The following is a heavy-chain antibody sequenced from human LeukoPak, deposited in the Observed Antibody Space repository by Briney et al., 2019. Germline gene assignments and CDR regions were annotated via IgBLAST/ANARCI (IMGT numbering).Heavy chain of an antibody. V-gene: IGHV4-34*01. D-gene: IGHD5-24*01. CDR1: GGSFSGYY. CDR3: AIVRRDGYVFYWYFDL. CDR2: INHSGST. J-gene: IGHJ2*01. Sequence: SETLSLTCAVYGGSFSGYYWSWIRQPPGKGLEWIGEINHSGSTNYNPSLKSRVTISVDTFKNQFSLKLSSVTAADTAVYYCAIVRRDGYVFYWYFDLWGRGTLVTVSS.